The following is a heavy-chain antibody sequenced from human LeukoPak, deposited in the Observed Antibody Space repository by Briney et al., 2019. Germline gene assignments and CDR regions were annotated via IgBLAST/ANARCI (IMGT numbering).Heavy chain of an antibody. D-gene: IGHD6-19*01. V-gene: IGHV3-48*04. CDR1: GFTFSSDS. CDR2: ISNSGSTT. Sequence: GGSLRLSCAASGFTFSSDSMNWVRQAPGKGLEWVSYISNSGSTTYYADSVKGRFTISRDNAKNSLYLQMNSLRVEDTAVYYCARGGTAVARGEYWGQGTLVTVSS. CDR3: ARGGTAVARGEY. J-gene: IGHJ4*02.